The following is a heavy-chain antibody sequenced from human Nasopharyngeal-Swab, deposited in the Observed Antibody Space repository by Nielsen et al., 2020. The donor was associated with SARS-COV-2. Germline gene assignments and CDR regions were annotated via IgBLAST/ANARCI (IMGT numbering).Heavy chain of an antibody. CDR1: GGSISSGSYY. V-gene: IGHV4-61*02. CDR3: ARDQGKGVDP. J-gene: IGHJ5*02. Sequence: SETLSLTCTVSGGSISSGSYYWSWIRQPAGKGLEWIGRIYTSGSTNYNPSLKSRVTISVDTSKNQFSLKLSSVTAADTAVYYCARDQGKGVDPWGQGTLVTVSS. CDR2: IYTSGST.